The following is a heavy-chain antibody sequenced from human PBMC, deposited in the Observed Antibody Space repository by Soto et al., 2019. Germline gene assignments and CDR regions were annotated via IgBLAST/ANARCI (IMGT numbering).Heavy chain of an antibody. Sequence: QVQLQLSGPGLVTPSQTLSLTCAISGDSVSSNSAGWNWIRQTPSRGLEWLGRTYYRSKWYFNYAVSVESRIPINPDTSKNQFSLQLGSVTPDDTAVYYCARGSWDDVSGHYYMDVWGKGTTVTVSS. J-gene: IGHJ6*03. CDR1: GDSVSSNSAG. V-gene: IGHV6-1*01. CDR2: TYYRSKWYF. CDR3: ARGSWDDVSGHYYMDV. D-gene: IGHD1-1*01.